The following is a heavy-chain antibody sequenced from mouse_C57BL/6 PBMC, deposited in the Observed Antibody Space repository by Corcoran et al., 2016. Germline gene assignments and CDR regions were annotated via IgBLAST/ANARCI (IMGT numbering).Heavy chain of an antibody. J-gene: IGHJ2*01. CDR1: GYSITSGYY. CDR2: ISYDGSN. CDR3: ARRRYDGFDY. Sequence: DVQLQESGPGLVKPSQSLSLTCSVTGYSITSGYYWNWIRQFPGNKLEWMGYISYDGSNNYNPSLKNRISIARDTSKNQFFLKLNSVTTEDTATYYCARRRYDGFDYWGQGTTLTVSS. V-gene: IGHV3-6*01. D-gene: IGHD2-3*01.